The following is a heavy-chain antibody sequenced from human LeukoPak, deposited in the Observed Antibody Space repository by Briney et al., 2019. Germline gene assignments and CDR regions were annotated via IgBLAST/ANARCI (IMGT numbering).Heavy chain of an antibody. CDR3: ASGSSWEVFDY. V-gene: IGHV4-31*03. CDR1: GGSISSGGYY. CDR2: IYYSGST. D-gene: IGHD6-13*01. Sequence: SETLPLTCTVSGGSISSGGYYWSWIRQHPGKGLEWIGYIYYSGSTYYNPSLKSRVTISVDTPKNQFSLKLSSVTAADTAVYYCASGSSWEVFDYWGQGTLVTVSS. J-gene: IGHJ4*02.